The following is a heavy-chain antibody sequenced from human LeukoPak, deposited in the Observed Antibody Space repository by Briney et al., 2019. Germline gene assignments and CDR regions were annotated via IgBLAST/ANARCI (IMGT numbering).Heavy chain of an antibody. CDR3: ARDKDYYGSGNYYNPYYYYGMDV. D-gene: IGHD3-10*01. V-gene: IGHV3-33*07. J-gene: IGHJ6*04. CDR1: GFTFSSYG. CDR2: IWYDGSNK. Sequence: GGSLRLSCEASGFTFSSYGMYWVRQAPGKGLEWVAVIWYDGSNKYYADSVKGRFTISRDNSKNTLYLQMNSLRAEDTAVYYCARDKDYYGSGNYYNPYYYYGMDVWGKGTSVTVSS.